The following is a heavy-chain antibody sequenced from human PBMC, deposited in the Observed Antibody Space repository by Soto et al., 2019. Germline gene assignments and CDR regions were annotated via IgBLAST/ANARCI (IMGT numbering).Heavy chain of an antibody. Sequence: GGSLRLSCAASGFTFSSYSMNWVRQAPGKGLEWVSSISSSSSYIYYADSVKGRFTISRDNAKNSLYLQMNSLRAEDTAVYYCARGKGTIQYWYFDLWGRGTLVTVSS. CDR3: ARGKGTIQYWYFDL. V-gene: IGHV3-21*01. CDR1: GFTFSSYS. J-gene: IGHJ2*01. CDR2: ISSSSSYI. D-gene: IGHD3-10*01.